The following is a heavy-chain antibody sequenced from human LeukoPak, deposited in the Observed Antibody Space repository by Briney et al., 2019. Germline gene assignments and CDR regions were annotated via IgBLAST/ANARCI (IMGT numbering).Heavy chain of an antibody. CDR3: ARGGQIVDTAMVHFDY. Sequence: SETLSLTCAVYGGSFSGYYWSWIRQPPGKGLEWIGEINRSGSTNYNPSLKSRVTISVDTSKNQFSLKLSSVTAADTAVYYCARGGQIVDTAMVHFDYWGQGTLVTVSS. CDR2: INRSGST. J-gene: IGHJ4*02. D-gene: IGHD5-18*01. CDR1: GGSFSGYY. V-gene: IGHV4-34*01.